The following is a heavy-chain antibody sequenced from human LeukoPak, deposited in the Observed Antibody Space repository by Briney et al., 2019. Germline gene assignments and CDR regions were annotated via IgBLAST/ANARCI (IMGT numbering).Heavy chain of an antibody. CDR1: GFTFSSYG. V-gene: IGHV3-33*01. D-gene: IGHD2-2*01. CDR3: ARDQPALGIDH. J-gene: IGHJ4*02. CDR2: IWYDGSNK. Sequence: GRSLRLSCAASGFTFSSYGMHWVRQAPGKGLEWVAVIWYDGSNKYYADSVKGRFTISRDNSKNTLYLQMNSLRAEDTAVYYCARDQPALGIDHWGQGTLVTVSS.